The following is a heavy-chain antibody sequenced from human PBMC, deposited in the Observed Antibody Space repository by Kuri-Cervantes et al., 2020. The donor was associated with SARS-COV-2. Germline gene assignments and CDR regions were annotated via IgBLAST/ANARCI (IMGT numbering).Heavy chain of an antibody. V-gene: IGHV4-39*01. D-gene: IGHD1-26*01. CDR1: GGSISSSSYY. J-gene: IGHJ3*02. CDR2: IYYSWST. CDR3: ARHTAVGATNGDAFDI. Sequence: SETLSLTCTVSGGSISSSSYYWGWIRQPPGKGLEWIGGIYYSWSTYYNPSLKSRVTISVDTSKNQFSLKLSSVTAADPAVYYCARHTAVGATNGDAFDIWGQGTMVTVSS.